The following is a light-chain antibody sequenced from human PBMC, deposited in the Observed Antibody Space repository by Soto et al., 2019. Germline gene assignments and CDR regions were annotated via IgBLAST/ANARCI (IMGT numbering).Light chain of an antibody. CDR3: ASNTPTWV. J-gene: IGLJ3*02. CDR1: SSNIGGTNY. CDR2: EVT. V-gene: IGLV1-47*01. Sequence: QSVLTQPPSASGTPGQRVFISCSGSSSNIGGTNYAYWYQQLPGAAPKLIIYEVTKRPSGISNRFSGSKSANAASLTISGLQADDEAVYYCASNTPTWVFGGGTKVTVL.